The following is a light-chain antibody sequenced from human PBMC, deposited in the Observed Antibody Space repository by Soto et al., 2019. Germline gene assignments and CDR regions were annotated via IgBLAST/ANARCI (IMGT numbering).Light chain of an antibody. Sequence: QSVLTQPASVSGSPGQSITISCTGTSSDVGAYNYVSWYQQHPGKAPKLMIYDVSNRPSGVSSRFSGSKSGNTASLTFSGLQAEDEADYYCSSCTTSSIYVFGTGTKVTVL. CDR2: DVS. V-gene: IGLV2-14*01. J-gene: IGLJ1*01. CDR1: SSDVGAYNY. CDR3: SSCTTSSIYV.